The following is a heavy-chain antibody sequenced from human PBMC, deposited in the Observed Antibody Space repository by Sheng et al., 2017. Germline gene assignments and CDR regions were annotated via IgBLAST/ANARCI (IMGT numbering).Heavy chain of an antibody. V-gene: IGHV3-30*01. J-gene: IGHJ6*02. CDR1: GFTFSSYA. Sequence: QVQLVESGGGVVQPGRSLRLSCAASGFTFSSYAMHWVRQAPGKGLEWVAVISYDGSNKYYADSVKGRFTISRDNSKNTLYLQMNSLRAEDTAVYYCARSYCSSTSCPVGVTYYYYGMDVWDQGP. CDR2: ISYDGSNK. D-gene: IGHD2-2*01. CDR3: ARSYCSSTSCPVGVTYYYYGMDV.